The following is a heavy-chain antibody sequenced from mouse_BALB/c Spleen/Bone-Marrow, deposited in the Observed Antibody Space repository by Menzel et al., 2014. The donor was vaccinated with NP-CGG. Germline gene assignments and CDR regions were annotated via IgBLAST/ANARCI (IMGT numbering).Heavy chain of an antibody. V-gene: IGHV1-69*01. CDR1: GHTFTDYW. J-gene: IGHJ3*01. Sequence: VHLVESGAELVMPGASVKMSCKASGHTFTDYWMHWVKQRPGQGLEWIGAIDTSDSYTSYNQKFKGKATLTVDESSNTAYMQLSSLTSEDSAVYYCARSDYRYDPLAYWGQGTLVTVSA. CDR3: ARSDYRYDPLAY. D-gene: IGHD2-14*01. CDR2: IDTSDSYT.